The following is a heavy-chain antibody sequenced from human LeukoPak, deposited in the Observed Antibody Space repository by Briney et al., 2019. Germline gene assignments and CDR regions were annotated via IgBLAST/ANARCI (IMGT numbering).Heavy chain of an antibody. V-gene: IGHV1-2*02. CDR2: INPNSVT. CDR3: SRGEVDGPDFDY. J-gene: IGHJ4*02. Sequence: ASVRVSCRASGYTFADYYIHWVRRAPGQGLEWMGWINPNSVTNYAQQFQGRVTMTRDTSISTAYMELSRLTSDDMAVYYCSRGEVDGPDFDYWGQGTLVTVSS. D-gene: IGHD1-26*01. CDR1: GYTFADYY.